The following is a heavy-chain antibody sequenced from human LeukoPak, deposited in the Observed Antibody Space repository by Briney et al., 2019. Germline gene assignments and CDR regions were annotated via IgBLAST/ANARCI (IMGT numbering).Heavy chain of an antibody. CDR1: GFTSSSYW. CDR3: ARVKGYYDSSGRYYFDY. Sequence: PGGSLRLSCAASGFTSSSYWMHWVRQAPGKGLVWVSRINSDGSSTSYADSVKGRFTISRDNAKNTLYLQMNSLRAEDTAVYYCARVKGYYDSSGRYYFDYWGQGTLVTVSS. CDR2: INSDGSST. J-gene: IGHJ4*02. D-gene: IGHD3-22*01. V-gene: IGHV3-74*01.